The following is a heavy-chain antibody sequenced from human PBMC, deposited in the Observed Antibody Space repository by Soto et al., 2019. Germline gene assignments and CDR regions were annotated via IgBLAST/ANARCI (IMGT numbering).Heavy chain of an antibody. J-gene: IGHJ4*02. CDR3: ARESYGDFLTPFDY. CDR2: ISSSSSYI. Sequence: EVQLVESGGGLVKPGGSLRLSCAASGFTFSSYSMNWVRQAPGKGLEWVSSISSSSSYIYYADSVKGRFTISRDNAKNSLYLKMNSLRAEDTAVYYCARESYGDFLTPFDYWGQGTLVTVSS. CDR1: GFTFSSYS. V-gene: IGHV3-21*01. D-gene: IGHD4-17*01.